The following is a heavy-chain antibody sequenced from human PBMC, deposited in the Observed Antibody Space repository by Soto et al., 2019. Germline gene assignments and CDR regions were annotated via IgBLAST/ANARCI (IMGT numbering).Heavy chain of an antibody. CDR2: IYYSGST. V-gene: IGHV4-61*01. D-gene: IGHD6-13*01. J-gene: IGHJ6*02. CDR1: GGSVSSGSYY. Sequence: SSETLSLTCTVSGGSVSSGSYYWSWIRQPPGKGLEWIGYIYYSGSTNYNPSLKSRVTISVDTSKNQFSLKLSSVTAADTAVYYCARDRIAAAGGYYYGMDVWGQGTTVTVSS. CDR3: ARDRIAAAGGYYYGMDV.